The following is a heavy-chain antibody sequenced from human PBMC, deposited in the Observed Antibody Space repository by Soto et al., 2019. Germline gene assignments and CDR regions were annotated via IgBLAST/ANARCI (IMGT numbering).Heavy chain of an antibody. J-gene: IGHJ4*02. V-gene: IGHV3-30*18. CDR1: GLTFSSYG. D-gene: IGHD3-22*01. Sequence: GGSLRLSCAASGLTFSSYGMHWVRQAPGKGLEWVAHISYDGSNEHYVDSVKGRFTISRDNSKNTLYLQMTSLRAEDTALYYCAKDNAPYYDSSGTFDYWGQGTLVTVSS. CDR3: AKDNAPYYDSSGTFDY. CDR2: ISYDGSNE.